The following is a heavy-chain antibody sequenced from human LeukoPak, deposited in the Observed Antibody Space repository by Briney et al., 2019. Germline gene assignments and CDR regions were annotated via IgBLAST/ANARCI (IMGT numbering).Heavy chain of an antibody. V-gene: IGHV4-39*01. J-gene: IGHJ4*02. CDR1: GGSISSSSYY. Sequence: SETLSLTCTVSGGSISSSSYYWGWIRQSPGQGLEWIGSIYSSGSTYYNPSLKSRVTISIDTSKNQFSLKLSSVTAADTAVYYCARMSSGYSSGYMSWGQGTLVTVSS. CDR3: ARMSSGYSSGYMS. D-gene: IGHD5-18*01. CDR2: IYSSGST.